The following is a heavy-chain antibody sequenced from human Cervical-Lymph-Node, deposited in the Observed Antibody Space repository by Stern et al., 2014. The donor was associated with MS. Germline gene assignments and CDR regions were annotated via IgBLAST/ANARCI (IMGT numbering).Heavy chain of an antibody. Sequence: MQLVESGGGVVQPGRSLRLSCASSGFTFRSYAMHWVRPAPGKGLEWVAVISFHGNNKYYADSLKGRFSISRDNVKNTLYLQMNSLRTEDTALYYCAKDRALMEVLTTDRRRYGLDVWGQGTTVTVSS. CDR1: GFTFRSYA. V-gene: IGHV3-30*18. J-gene: IGHJ6*02. D-gene: IGHD3-3*01. CDR3: AKDRALMEVLTTDRRRYGLDV. CDR2: ISFHGNNK.